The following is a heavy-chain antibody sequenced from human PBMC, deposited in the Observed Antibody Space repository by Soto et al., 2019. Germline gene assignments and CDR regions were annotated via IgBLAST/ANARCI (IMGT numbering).Heavy chain of an antibody. J-gene: IGHJ4*02. V-gene: IGHV3-23*05. D-gene: IGHD2-21*01. Sequence: EVQLLESGGGLVHPGGSLRLSCTASGLPHSSFAMMWVRQAPGKGLECVSGIYGSGRGIEYADSVKGRFTISRDNSKNTVYLQMTDLRADDTAVYYCAKDAVYNDGLWLMDHWGQGTQVTVSS. CDR2: IYGSGRGI. CDR3: AKDAVYNDGLWLMDH. CDR1: GLPHSSFA.